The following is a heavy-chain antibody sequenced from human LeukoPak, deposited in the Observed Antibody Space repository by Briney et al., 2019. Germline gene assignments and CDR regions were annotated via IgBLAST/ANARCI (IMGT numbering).Heavy chain of an antibody. J-gene: IGHJ4*02. V-gene: IGHV3-23*01. CDR3: ARPGGSGWYS. Sequence: GGSLRLSCAASGFTFSSYAMSWVRQAPGKGLDWVSAISGSGDTTYYADSVKGRFTISRDNSKNTPYLQMNSLRAEDTAVYYCARPGGSGWYSWGQGTLVTVSS. CDR2: ISGSGDTT. D-gene: IGHD6-19*01. CDR1: GFTFSSYA.